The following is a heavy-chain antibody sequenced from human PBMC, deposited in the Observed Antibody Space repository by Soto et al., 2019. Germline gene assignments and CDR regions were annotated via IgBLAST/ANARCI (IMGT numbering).Heavy chain of an antibody. V-gene: IGHV3-30*18. J-gene: IGHJ4*02. CDR1: GFTFSSYG. D-gene: IGHD1-1*01. Sequence: QVQLVESGGGVVQPGRSLRLSCAASGFTFSSYGMHWVRQAPGKGLEWVTVISYDGKVAYYADSVKGRFTISRDNSKNPQYLQMNSLRTDDTAMYYCAKEGPITNWYFDYWGQGTLVTVSS. CDR2: ISYDGKVA. CDR3: AKEGPITNWYFDY.